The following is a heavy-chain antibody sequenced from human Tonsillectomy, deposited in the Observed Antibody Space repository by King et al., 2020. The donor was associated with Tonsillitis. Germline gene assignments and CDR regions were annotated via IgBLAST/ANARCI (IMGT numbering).Heavy chain of an antibody. Sequence: VQLVESGGGLVQPGRSLRLSCAASGFMFSNYWMSWVRQAPGKGLEWVAKIQQGGSEKYYVDSVKGRFTISRDNAKNSLYLQMNSLRAEDTAVYYCARNGRYDILTENYFDYWGQGALVTVSS. V-gene: IGHV3-7*01. CDR2: IQQGGSEK. CDR3: ARNGRYDILTENYFDY. CDR1: GFMFSNYW. D-gene: IGHD3-9*01. J-gene: IGHJ4*02.